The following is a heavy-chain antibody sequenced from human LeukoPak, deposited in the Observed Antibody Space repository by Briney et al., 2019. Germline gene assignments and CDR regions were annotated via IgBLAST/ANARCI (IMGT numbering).Heavy chain of an antibody. CDR1: GFTFSSYA. Sequence: PGGSLRLSCAASGFTFSSYAMPWVRQAPGKGLEWVANIKQDGSEKYYVDSVKGRFTISRDNAKNSLYLQMNSLRAEDTAVYYCAGDYSSGSYWGQGTLVTVSS. J-gene: IGHJ4*02. D-gene: IGHD6-19*01. CDR3: AGDYSSGSY. CDR2: IKQDGSEK. V-gene: IGHV3-7*01.